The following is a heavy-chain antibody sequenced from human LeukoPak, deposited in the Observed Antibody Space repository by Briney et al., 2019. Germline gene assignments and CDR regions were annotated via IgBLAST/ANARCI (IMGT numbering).Heavy chain of an antibody. V-gene: IGHV1-8*03. J-gene: IGHJ6*03. CDR3: ARGVGFIAARPLYYYYMDV. CDR2: MNPNSGNT. D-gene: IGHD6-6*01. CDR1: GYTFTSYD. Sequence: ASVKVSCKASGYTFTSYDINWVRQATGQGLEWMGWMNPNSGNTGYAQKFQGRVTITRNTSISTAYMELSSLRSEDTAVYYCARGVGFIAARPLYYYYMDVWGKGTTVTVSS.